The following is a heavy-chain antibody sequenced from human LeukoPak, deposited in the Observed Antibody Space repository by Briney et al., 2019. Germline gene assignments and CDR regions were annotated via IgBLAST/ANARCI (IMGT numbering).Heavy chain of an antibody. J-gene: IGHJ4*02. CDR1: GYSFTSYW. CDR2: IYPDDSDT. D-gene: IGHD6-13*01. V-gene: IGHV5-51*01. CDR3: ARRDDSNWYK. Sequence: GESLKISCKGSGYSFTSYWIGWVRQMPGKGPEWMGIIYPDDSDTRYNPSFQGQVTISADKSISTAYLQWSSLKASDAAMYYCARRDDSNWYKWGQGTLVTVSS.